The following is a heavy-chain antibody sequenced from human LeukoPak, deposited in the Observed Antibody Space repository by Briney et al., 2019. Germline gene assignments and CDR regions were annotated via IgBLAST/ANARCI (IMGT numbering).Heavy chain of an antibody. Sequence: ASVKVSCKASGYTFTSYDINWVRQATGQGLEWMGWMNPNSSNTGYAQKFQGRVTMTRNTSISTAYMELSSLRSEDTAVYYCARGLDTASVLYYYYYYMDVWGKGTTVTVSS. CDR1: GYTFTSYD. D-gene: IGHD5-18*01. CDR2: MNPNSSNT. CDR3: ARGLDTASVLYYYYYYMDV. V-gene: IGHV1-8*01. J-gene: IGHJ6*03.